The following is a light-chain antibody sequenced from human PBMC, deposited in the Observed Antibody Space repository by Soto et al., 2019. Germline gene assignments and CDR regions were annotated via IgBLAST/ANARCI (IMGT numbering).Light chain of an antibody. CDR1: QSVSSSS. Sequence: EIVLTQSPGTLSLSPGERATLSCRASQSVSSSSLAWYQQKPGQAPRLLIYGASSRATAIPDRFSGSRSGTDFNLTISRLEPEDFAVYYCQQYGSLPRTFGQGTNVEIK. CDR2: GAS. J-gene: IGKJ1*01. CDR3: QQYGSLPRT. V-gene: IGKV3-20*01.